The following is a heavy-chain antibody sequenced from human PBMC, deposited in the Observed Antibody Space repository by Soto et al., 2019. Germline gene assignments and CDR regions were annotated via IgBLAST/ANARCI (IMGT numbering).Heavy chain of an antibody. Sequence: EVQLVESGGGLVKPGGSLRLSCAASGFTFSSYSMNWVRQAPGKRLEWVSSISSSSSYIYYADSVKGRFTISRDNTKNSLYLQMNGLRAGDTAVYYCAAQYGSGGSCYFGLDYWGQGTLVTVSS. CDR1: GFTFSSYS. V-gene: IGHV3-21*01. D-gene: IGHD2-15*01. J-gene: IGHJ4*02. CDR2: ISSSSSYI. CDR3: AAQYGSGGSCYFGLDY.